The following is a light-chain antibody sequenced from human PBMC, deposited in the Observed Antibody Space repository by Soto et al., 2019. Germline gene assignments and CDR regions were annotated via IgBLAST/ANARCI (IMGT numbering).Light chain of an antibody. J-gene: IGKJ5*01. CDR1: QSISTY. CDR3: RQGYSTPT. Sequence: IQMTKSPSSLSAPVGDRVTITCRAGQSISTYLNWYQQKAGKAPKLLIYGASSLQSGVPSRFSGSGSGTDFTLTISSLQPEDSASYYCRQGYSTPTFGQGTRLEMK. V-gene: IGKV1-39*01. CDR2: GAS.